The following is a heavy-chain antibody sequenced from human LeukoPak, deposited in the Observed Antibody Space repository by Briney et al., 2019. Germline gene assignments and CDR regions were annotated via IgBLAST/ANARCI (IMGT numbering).Heavy chain of an antibody. J-gene: IGHJ4*02. V-gene: IGHV6-1*01. CDR2: THYESKWKN. CDR3: ARGFLMRGFDY. CDR1: GDSVSSSTTG. Sequence: SQTLSLTCAISGDSVSSSTTGWNWIRQSPSRGLEWLGRTHYESKWKNDYAESVKSRITINPDTSKNQFSLLLNSVTPEDTAVYFCARGFLMRGFDYWGQGTLVTVSS.